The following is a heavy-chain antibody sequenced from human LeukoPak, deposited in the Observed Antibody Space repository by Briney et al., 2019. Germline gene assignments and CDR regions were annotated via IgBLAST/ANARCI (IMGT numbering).Heavy chain of an antibody. Sequence: SETLSLTCAVPGYSPSSGYYWGWIRQPPGKGLEWIGSIYHSGGTYYNPSLKSRVTISVDTSKNQFSLKLSSVSAADTAVYYCARDCMTYYYDSSGLNWFDPWGQGTLVTVSS. CDR2: IYHSGGT. V-gene: IGHV4-38-2*02. D-gene: IGHD3-22*01. CDR3: ARDCMTYYYDSSGLNWFDP. CDR1: GYSPSSGYY. J-gene: IGHJ5*02.